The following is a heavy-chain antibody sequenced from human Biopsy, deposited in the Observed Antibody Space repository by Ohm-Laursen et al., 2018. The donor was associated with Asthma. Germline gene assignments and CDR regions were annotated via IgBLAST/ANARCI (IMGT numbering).Heavy chain of an antibody. CDR1: GFAVSRDH. CDR3: ARDAPTGGYIDY. J-gene: IGHJ4*02. D-gene: IGHD7-27*01. CDR2: ITSSSSYI. V-gene: IGHV3-21*01. Sequence: SLRLSCTASGFAVSRDHMFWVRQAPGKGLEWVSSITSSSSYIFYADSVKGRFTISRDNPRNSLYLQMNSLRAEDTAVYYRARDAPTGGYIDYWGLGTLVTVSS.